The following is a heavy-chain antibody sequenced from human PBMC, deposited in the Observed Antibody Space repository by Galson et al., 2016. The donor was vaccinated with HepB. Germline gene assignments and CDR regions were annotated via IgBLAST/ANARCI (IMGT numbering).Heavy chain of an antibody. Sequence: SVKVSCKAYGYTFTTYPMHWVRQAPGQRPEWMGWINVGNGNTKYSQNFQGRVTITRDTSASTVYMELSSLRSEDTAVYFCASQNDWNYGGFDYWGQGTLVTVSS. CDR1: GYTFTTYP. V-gene: IGHV1-3*01. CDR3: ASQNDWNYGGFDY. CDR2: INVGNGNT. D-gene: IGHD1-7*01. J-gene: IGHJ4*02.